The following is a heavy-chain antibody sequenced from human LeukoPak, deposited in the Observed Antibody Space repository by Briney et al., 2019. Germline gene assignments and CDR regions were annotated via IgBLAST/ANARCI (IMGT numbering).Heavy chain of an antibody. CDR1: GFSVSSNY. D-gene: IGHD2-15*01. Sequence: PGGSLRLSCAASGFSVSSNYMSWVRQAPGKGLEWVAVIWYDESYKFYADSVKGRFTISRGNSKNTLYLQMNSLRAEDTAVYYCARPDCTGGNCYSYATYFFVYWGQGTLVTVSS. V-gene: IGHV3-33*08. J-gene: IGHJ4*02. CDR3: ARPDCTGGNCYSYATYFFVY. CDR2: IWYDESYK.